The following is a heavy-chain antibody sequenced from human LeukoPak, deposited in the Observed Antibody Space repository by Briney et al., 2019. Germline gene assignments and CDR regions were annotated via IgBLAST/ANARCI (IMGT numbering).Heavy chain of an antibody. CDR2: IIPIFGTA. J-gene: IGHJ6*03. Sequence: SVKVSCKASGGTFSSYAISWVRQAPGQGLEWMGRIIPIFGTANYAQKFQGRVTITTDESTSTAYMELSSPRSEDTAVYYCAREGLQTYNWNYYVGNYYYYYMDVWGKGTTVTVSS. CDR1: GGTFSSYA. V-gene: IGHV1-69*05. D-gene: IGHD1-7*01. CDR3: AREGLQTYNWNYYVGNYYYYYMDV.